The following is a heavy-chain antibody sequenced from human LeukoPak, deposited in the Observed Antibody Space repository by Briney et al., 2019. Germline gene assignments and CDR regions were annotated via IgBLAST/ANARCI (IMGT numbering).Heavy chain of an antibody. V-gene: IGHV3-48*03. J-gene: IGHJ4*02. CDR3: ARDGSITLVRGVIDY. Sequence: GGSLRLSCAASGFTFSSFEMSWVRQAPGKGLEWVSYISSGGGSRYYADSVRGRFTISRDNAKSTLYLQMNSLRAEDTAVYYCARDGSITLVRGVIDYWGQGTLVTVSS. CDR2: ISSGGGSR. CDR1: GFTFSSFE. D-gene: IGHD3-10*01.